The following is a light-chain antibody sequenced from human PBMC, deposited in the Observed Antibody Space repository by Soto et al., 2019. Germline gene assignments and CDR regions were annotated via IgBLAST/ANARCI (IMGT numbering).Light chain of an antibody. V-gene: IGKV1-5*01. Sequence: DIQMTQSPSTLSASVGDRVTITCRASQSINSWLAWYQQKPGKAPKLLIYDASSLKSGVPSRFSGSGSGTAFTLTISSLQPDDFATYYCQQYNSYPWTFGQGTK. CDR3: QQYNSYPWT. CDR1: QSINSW. CDR2: DAS. J-gene: IGKJ1*01.